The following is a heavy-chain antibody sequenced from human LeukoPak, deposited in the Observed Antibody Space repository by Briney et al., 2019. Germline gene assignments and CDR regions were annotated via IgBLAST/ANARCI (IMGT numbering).Heavy chain of an antibody. CDR3: ARGASVAVAGTRYFQH. D-gene: IGHD6-19*01. Sequence: SETLSLTCTVSGGSISSGGYYWSWIRQHPGKGLEWIVDIYYSGSTYYNPSLKSRVTISVDTSKNQFSLKLSSVTAADTAVYYCARGASVAVAGTRYFQHWGQGTLVTVSS. CDR2: IYYSGST. CDR1: GGSISSGGYY. V-gene: IGHV4-31*03. J-gene: IGHJ1*01.